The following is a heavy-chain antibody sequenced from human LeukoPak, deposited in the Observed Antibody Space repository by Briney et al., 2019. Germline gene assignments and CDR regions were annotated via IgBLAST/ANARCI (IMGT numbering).Heavy chain of an antibody. D-gene: IGHD2-2*01. J-gene: IGHJ6*02. V-gene: IGHV1-18*01. CDR2: ISPYNANT. CDR3: ARDLGYHLLTNYYYYGMDV. Sequence: ASVKVSCKTSGYTFTTYGISWVRQAPGQGLEWMGWISPYNANTNYAQKLQGRVTMTTDTSTSTAYMELRSLRSDDTAVHYCARDLGYHLLTNYYYYGMDVWGQGTTVTVSS. CDR1: GYTFTTYG.